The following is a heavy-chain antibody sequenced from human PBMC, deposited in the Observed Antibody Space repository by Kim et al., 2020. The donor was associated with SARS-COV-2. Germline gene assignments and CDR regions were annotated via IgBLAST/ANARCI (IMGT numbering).Heavy chain of an antibody. D-gene: IGHD3-10*01. CDR3: ARRAKGTIDY. CDR2: ST. V-gene: IGHV4-59*08. Sequence: STNYNPSLKSLVTISVDTSKNQFSLKLSSVTAADTAVYYCARRAKGTIDYWGQGTLVTVSS. J-gene: IGHJ4*02.